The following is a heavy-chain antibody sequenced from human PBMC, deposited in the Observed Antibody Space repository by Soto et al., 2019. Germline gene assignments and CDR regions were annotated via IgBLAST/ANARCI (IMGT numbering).Heavy chain of an antibody. CDR2: MYNSERT. Sequence: PSETRSLTCTVSGGSISGYYWIWIRQPAGKGLEWIGRMYNSERTNYNPSLKSRVTMSMDTSKNQFSLKLTSVTAADTAVYFCAREPLAHSYFDLWGQGTLVTVSS. J-gene: IGHJ4*02. CDR1: GGSISGYY. CDR3: AREPLAHSYFDL. V-gene: IGHV4-4*07.